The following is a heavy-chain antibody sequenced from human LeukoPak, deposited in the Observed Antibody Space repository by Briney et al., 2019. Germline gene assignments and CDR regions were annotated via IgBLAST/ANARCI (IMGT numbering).Heavy chain of an antibody. V-gene: IGHV1-2*02. D-gene: IGHD3-9*01. CDR3: PRAGSLVAYFDWLFHVDY. J-gene: IGHJ4*02. Sequence: ASVKVSCKASGYTFTGYYMHGVRQAPGQGVEWMGWINPTSGGTNNARRFWGRVTLTRETPLRAAYMELSSLRAGDTRGYYLPRAGSLVAYFDWLFHVDYWGQGTLVTVSS. CDR2: INPTSGGT. CDR1: GYTFTGYY.